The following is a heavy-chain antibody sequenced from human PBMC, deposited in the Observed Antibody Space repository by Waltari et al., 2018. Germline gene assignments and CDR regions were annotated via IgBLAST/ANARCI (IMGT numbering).Heavy chain of an antibody. J-gene: IGHJ4*02. V-gene: IGHV4-38-2*01. D-gene: IGHD2-2*03. Sequence: QVQLQESGPGLVKPSETLSLTCDVSGYFINPGFYWGWLRPPPGKGLVWVGTIHHDGTTFYSPSLNGRVTMSMDMSKNQISLKLKSVTAADTAVYYCTRQVLGYCTSAACRRLESWGQGTLVTVSS. CDR3: TRQVLGYCTSAACRRLES. CDR1: GYFINPGFY. CDR2: IHHDGTT.